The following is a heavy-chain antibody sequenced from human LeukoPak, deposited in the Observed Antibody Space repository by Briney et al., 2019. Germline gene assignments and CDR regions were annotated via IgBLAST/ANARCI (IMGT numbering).Heavy chain of an antibody. CDR1: GFTFSSYG. CDR3: ARVLHYSGSYWGDNYFDY. D-gene: IGHD1-26*01. CDR2: IWYDGSNK. Sequence: PGRSLRLSCAASGFTFSSYGMHWVRQAPGKGLEWVADIWYDGSNKYYADSVKGRFTISRDNSKNTLYLQMNSLRAEDTAVYYCARVLHYSGSYWGDNYFDYWGQGTLVTVSS. V-gene: IGHV3-33*01. J-gene: IGHJ4*02.